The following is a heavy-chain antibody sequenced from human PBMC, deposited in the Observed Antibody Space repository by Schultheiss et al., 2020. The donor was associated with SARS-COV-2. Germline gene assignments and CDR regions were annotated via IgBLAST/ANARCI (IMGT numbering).Heavy chain of an antibody. CDR2: IYTSGST. V-gene: IGHV4-61*02. Sequence: SQTLSLTCTVSGGSISSGSYYWSWIRQPAGKGLEWIGRIYTSGSTNYNPSLKSRVTMSVDTSKNQFSLKLSSVTAADTAVYYCATLSAGAFDPWGQGTLVTVSS. CDR3: ATLSAGAFDP. CDR1: GGSISSGSYY. J-gene: IGHJ5*02.